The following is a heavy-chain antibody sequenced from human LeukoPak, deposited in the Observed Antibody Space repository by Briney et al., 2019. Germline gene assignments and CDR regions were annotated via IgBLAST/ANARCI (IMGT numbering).Heavy chain of an antibody. Sequence: GGSLRLSCEASGFTFSTYTMHWVRQAPGKGLEWVSYISGSSSSIYYADSVRGRFTISRDNAKNSLYLQMNSLTAADTAVYYCARVRVGAPHRGDFDYWGQGTLVTVSS. V-gene: IGHV3-48*01. CDR2: ISGSSSSI. D-gene: IGHD2-8*02. J-gene: IGHJ4*02. CDR1: GFTFSTYT. CDR3: ARVRVGAPHRGDFDY.